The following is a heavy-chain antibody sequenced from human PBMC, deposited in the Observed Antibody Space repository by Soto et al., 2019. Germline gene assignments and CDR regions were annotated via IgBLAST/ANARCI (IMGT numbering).Heavy chain of an antibody. J-gene: IGHJ4*02. CDR1: GGSISSHY. CDR3: ARVGATVTSQALGFDH. Sequence: SETLSLTCTVSGGSISSHYWSWVRQPPGKGLEWIGYLYYTGSTNYNASLKSQVTMSLDTSKNQFSLMLTSVTAADTAVYYCARVGATVTSQALGFDHWGQRILVTVS. D-gene: IGHD4-17*01. V-gene: IGHV4-59*11. CDR2: LYYTGST.